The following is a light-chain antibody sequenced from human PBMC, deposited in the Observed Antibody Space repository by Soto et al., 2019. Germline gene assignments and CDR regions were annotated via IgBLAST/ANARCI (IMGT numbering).Light chain of an antibody. V-gene: IGKV3-20*01. Sequence: ETVMTQSPATLSVSPGERATLSCRASQSVSSKLAWYQQKPGQAPRLLIYGASSRATGIPDRFSGSGSGTDFSLTISRLEPEDFAVYYCQQYGNSLTFGGGTKVDIK. J-gene: IGKJ4*01. CDR3: QQYGNSLT. CDR1: QSVSSK. CDR2: GAS.